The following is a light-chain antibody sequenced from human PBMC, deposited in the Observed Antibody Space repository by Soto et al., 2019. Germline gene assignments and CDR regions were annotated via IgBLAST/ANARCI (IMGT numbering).Light chain of an antibody. V-gene: IGKV3-15*01. CDR2: DAS. CDR1: QSVSSI. Sequence: EIVMTQSPATLSVSPGDRATLSCRASQSVSSILAWYQQKPGQAPRLLIYDASTRATGIPARFSGSGSGTEFTLTIRSLQSEDVAVYYCQQYNKWPQTFGQGTKVEIK. CDR3: QQYNKWPQT. J-gene: IGKJ1*01.